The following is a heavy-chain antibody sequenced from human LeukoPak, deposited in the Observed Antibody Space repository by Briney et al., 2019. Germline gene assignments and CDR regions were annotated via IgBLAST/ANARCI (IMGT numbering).Heavy chain of an antibody. Sequence: SETLSLTFTVSGGSISSSGYYWGWIRQPPGKGLEWIGSIYYSGSTHYNPSLESRVTISVDTSKNQFSLKLSFVTAADTAVYYCARSNYGSGSYYNIWGQGALVTVSS. D-gene: IGHD3-10*01. CDR1: GGSISSSGYY. CDR2: IYYSGST. J-gene: IGHJ4*02. V-gene: IGHV4-39*01. CDR3: ARSNYGSGSYYNI.